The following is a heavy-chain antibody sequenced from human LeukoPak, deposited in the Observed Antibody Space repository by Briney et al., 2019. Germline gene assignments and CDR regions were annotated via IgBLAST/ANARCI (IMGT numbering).Heavy chain of an antibody. CDR2: INHSGST. D-gene: IGHD3-22*01. CDR3: ASDNYYDSSGYYWWGSRPVFDY. CDR1: GGSFSGYY. J-gene: IGHJ4*02. Sequence: DPSETLSLTRAVYGGSFSGYYWSWIRQPPGKGLEWIGEINHSGSTNYNPSLKSRVTISVDTSKNQFSLKLSSVTAADTAVYYCASDNYYDSSGYYWWGSRPVFDYWGQGTLVTVSS. V-gene: IGHV4-34*01.